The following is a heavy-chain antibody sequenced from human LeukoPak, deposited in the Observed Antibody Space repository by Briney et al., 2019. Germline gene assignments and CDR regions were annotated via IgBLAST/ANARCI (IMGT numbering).Heavy chain of an antibody. Sequence: GGSLRLSCAASGFTFSDYYMSWIRQAPGKGLEWVSYISSSGSTIYYADSVKGRFTISRDNVKNSLYLQMNSLRAEDTAVYYCARDGWTIVGATHDLDYWGQGTLVTVSS. V-gene: IGHV3-11*01. CDR2: ISSSGSTI. D-gene: IGHD1-26*01. CDR3: ARDGWTIVGATHDLDY. J-gene: IGHJ4*02. CDR1: GFTFSDYY.